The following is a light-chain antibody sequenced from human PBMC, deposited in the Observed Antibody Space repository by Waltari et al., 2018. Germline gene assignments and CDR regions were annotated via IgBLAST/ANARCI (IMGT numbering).Light chain of an antibody. CDR2: GAS. J-gene: IGKJ1*01. CDR1: QSVASS. Sequence: IVMTQSPDTLSVSPGERVTLSCRASQSVASSLAWYHQKAGQAPRVLIFGASTMASGVPDRFTGSGSGTDFTLTISSLQSEDFGVYYCQQYNDWPPWTFGQGTRVEVK. V-gene: IGKV3-15*01. CDR3: QQYNDWPPWT.